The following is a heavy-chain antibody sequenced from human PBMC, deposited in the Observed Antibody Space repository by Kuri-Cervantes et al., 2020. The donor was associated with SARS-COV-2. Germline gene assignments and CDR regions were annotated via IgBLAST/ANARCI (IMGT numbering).Heavy chain of an antibody. V-gene: IGHV3-23*01. D-gene: IGHD6-25*01. CDR1: GFTFSSYA. CDR2: ISGSGGST. J-gene: IGHJ4*02. CDR3: ARQGGRAIYFDY. Sequence: GESLKISCAASGFTFSSYAMSWVRQAPGKGLEWVSAISGSGGSTYYADSVKGRFTISRDNSKNTLYLQMNSLRAEDTAVYYCARQGGRAIYFDYWGQGTLVTVPS.